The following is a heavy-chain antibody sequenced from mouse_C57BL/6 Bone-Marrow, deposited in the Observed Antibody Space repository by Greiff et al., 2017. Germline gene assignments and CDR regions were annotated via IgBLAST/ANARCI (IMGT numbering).Heavy chain of an antibody. CDR2: IDPSDSYT. J-gene: IGHJ2*01. CDR3: AREGTVAYFDY. V-gene: IGHV1-50*01. D-gene: IGHD1-1*01. Sequence: QVQLQQPGAELVKPGASVKLSCKASGYTFTSYWMQWVKQRPGQGLEWIGEIDPSDSYTNYNQKFKGKATLTVDTSSSTAYMQLSSLTSEDSAVYYCAREGTVAYFDYWGQGTTLTVSS. CDR1: GYTFTSYW.